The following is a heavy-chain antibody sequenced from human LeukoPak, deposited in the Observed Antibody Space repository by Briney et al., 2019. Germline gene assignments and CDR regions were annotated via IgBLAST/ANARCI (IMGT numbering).Heavy chain of an antibody. CDR1: GFSFSHYA. CDR2: ISSSSTCI. Sequence: GGSLRLSCAASGFSFSHYAMNWVRQAPGKGLEWVSAISSSSTCIQYADSVKGRFTISRDDAKNSLYLQLDSLRVEDTAVYYCVRVGFRAWFDSWGQGTLVTVSS. CDR3: VRVGFRAWFDS. J-gene: IGHJ5*01. V-gene: IGHV3-21*01.